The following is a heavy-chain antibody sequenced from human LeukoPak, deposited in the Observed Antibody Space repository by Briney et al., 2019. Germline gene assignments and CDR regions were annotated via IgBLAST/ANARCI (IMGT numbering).Heavy chain of an antibody. CDR2: IDWDDDK. D-gene: IGHD6-13*01. Sequence: TLSLTCTVSGGSISSYYWSWIRQPPGKALEWLARIDWDDDKYYSTSLKTRLTISKDTSKNQVVLTMTNMDPVDTATYYCARIDGGSYSSIWAIDYWGQGTLVTVSS. J-gene: IGHJ4*02. CDR1: GGSISSYYW. CDR3: ARIDGGSYSSIWAIDY. V-gene: IGHV2-70*11.